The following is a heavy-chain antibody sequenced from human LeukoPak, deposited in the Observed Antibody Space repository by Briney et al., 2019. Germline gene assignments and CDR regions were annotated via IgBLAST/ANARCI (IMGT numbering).Heavy chain of an antibody. CDR2: INSDGGGT. Sequence: GGSLRLSCAASGFTFSNNRMSWVRQAPGKGLVWVSRINSDGGGTSYADSVKGRFTISRDNAKNTLYLQMNSLRAEDTAVYYCAREQGGFDYWGQGTLVTVSS. CDR1: GFTFSNNR. D-gene: IGHD3-16*01. CDR3: AREQGGFDY. J-gene: IGHJ4*02. V-gene: IGHV3-74*01.